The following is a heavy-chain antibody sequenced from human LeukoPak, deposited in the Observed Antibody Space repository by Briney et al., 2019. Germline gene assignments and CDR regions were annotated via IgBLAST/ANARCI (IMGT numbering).Heavy chain of an antibody. D-gene: IGHD6-6*01. Sequence: GGSLRLSCAASGFTFSSYWMHWVRQAPGKGLVWVSRINSDGSSTSYADSVKGRFTISRDNAKNSLYLQMNSLRAEDTALYYCATRMGGSSLVRYYYYMDVWGKGTTVTVSS. CDR3: ATRMGGSSLVRYYYYMDV. J-gene: IGHJ6*03. V-gene: IGHV3-74*01. CDR2: INSDGSST. CDR1: GFTFSSYW.